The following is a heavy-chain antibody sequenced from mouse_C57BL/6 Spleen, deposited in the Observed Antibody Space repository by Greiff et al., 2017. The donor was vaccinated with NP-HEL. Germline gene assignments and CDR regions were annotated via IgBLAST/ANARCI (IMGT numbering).Heavy chain of an antibody. Sequence: VQLKESGPGLVKPSQSLSLTCSVTGYSITSGYYWNWIRQFPGNKLEWMGYISYDGSNNYNPSLKNRISITRDTSKNQFFLKLNSVTTEDTATYYCARFDYGSSYGFDYWGQGTTLTVSS. CDR1: GYSITSGYY. CDR2: ISYDGSN. CDR3: ARFDYGSSYGFDY. V-gene: IGHV3-6*01. J-gene: IGHJ2*01. D-gene: IGHD1-1*01.